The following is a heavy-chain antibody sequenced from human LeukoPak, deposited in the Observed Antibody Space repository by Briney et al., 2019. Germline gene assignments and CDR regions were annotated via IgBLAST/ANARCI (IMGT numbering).Heavy chain of an antibody. CDR1: GGSISSYY. CDR2: IYYSGST. V-gene: IGHV4-59*01. D-gene: IGHD1-14*01. Sequence: SETLSLTCTVSGGSISSYYWSWIRPPPGKGLEWIGYIYYSGSTNYNPSLRGRVTISVDTSKNQFSLKLSSVTPADTAVYYCASNRSYKAHEYFQHWGQGTLVTVSS. CDR3: ASNRSYKAHEYFQH. J-gene: IGHJ1*01.